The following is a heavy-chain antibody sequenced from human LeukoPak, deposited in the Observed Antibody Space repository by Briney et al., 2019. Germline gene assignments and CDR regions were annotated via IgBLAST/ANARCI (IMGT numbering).Heavy chain of an antibody. CDR3: ARVGPYCSGGSCYDY. J-gene: IGHJ4*02. CDR2: INTDGSTT. Sequence: GGSLRLSCAAPGFTFSSYAMSWVRQAPGKGLVWVSRINTDGSTTADADSVKGRFTISRDNAKNTLYLQMNSLRAEDTAVYYCARVGPYCSGGSCYDYWGQGTLVTVSS. D-gene: IGHD2-15*01. V-gene: IGHV3-74*01. CDR1: GFTFSSYA.